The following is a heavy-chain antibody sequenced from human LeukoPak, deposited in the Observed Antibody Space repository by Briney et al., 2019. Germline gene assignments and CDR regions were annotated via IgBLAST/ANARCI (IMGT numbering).Heavy chain of an antibody. J-gene: IGHJ4*02. Sequence: PGRSLRLSCAASGFTFSTYAMSWVRQAPGKGLEWVSAISGSTENTYYADSVEGRFTISRDNSKNTLYLQMNSLRAEDTAVYYCAKGPSTWDYWGQGTLVTVSS. D-gene: IGHD2/OR15-2a*01. V-gene: IGHV3-23*01. CDR3: AKGPSTWDY. CDR2: ISGSTENT. CDR1: GFTFSTYA.